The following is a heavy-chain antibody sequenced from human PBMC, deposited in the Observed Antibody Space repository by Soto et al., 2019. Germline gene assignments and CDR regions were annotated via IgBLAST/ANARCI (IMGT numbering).Heavy chain of an antibody. J-gene: IGHJ4*02. CDR2: VFHTGNT. CDR1: GDSMTRSVW. D-gene: IGHD7-27*01. Sequence: SETLSLTCTVSGDSMTRSVWWTWVRQPPGKGLEWVGEVFHTGNTNYNPSLKSRVTMSVDKSTNEFSLKVTSVTAADTAIYYCARKAWVRFDYWGQGALVTVSS. CDR3: ARKAWVRFDY. V-gene: IGHV4-4*02.